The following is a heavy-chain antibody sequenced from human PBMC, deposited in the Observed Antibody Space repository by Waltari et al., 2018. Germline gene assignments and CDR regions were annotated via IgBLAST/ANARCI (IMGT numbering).Heavy chain of an antibody. D-gene: IGHD2-2*02. J-gene: IGHJ4*02. CDR2: ISGSGGST. V-gene: IGHV3-23*01. CDR1: GFTFSSSA. Sequence: EVQLLESGGGLVQPGGSLRLSCAASGFTFSSSAMSWVRQAPGKGLELFSAISGSGGSTDYADSVKGRFTISRDNSKNTLYLQMNSLRAEDTAVYYCAKGDIVVVPAAIVDYWGQGTLVTVSS. CDR3: AKGDIVVVPAAIVDY.